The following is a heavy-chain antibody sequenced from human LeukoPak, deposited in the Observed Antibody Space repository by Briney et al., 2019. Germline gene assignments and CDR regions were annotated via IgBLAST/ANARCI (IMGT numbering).Heavy chain of an antibody. J-gene: IGHJ4*02. CDR3: ARHFFWAGSAPFDY. Sequence: SETLSLTCTVSGGSISSYYWSWIRQPPGKGLEWIGYIYYSGSTNYNPSLKSRVTISVDTSKNQFSLKLSSVTAADTAVYYCARHFFWAGSAPFDYWGQGTLVTVSS. D-gene: IGHD3-10*01. V-gene: IGHV4-59*08. CDR2: IYYSGST. CDR1: GGSISSYY.